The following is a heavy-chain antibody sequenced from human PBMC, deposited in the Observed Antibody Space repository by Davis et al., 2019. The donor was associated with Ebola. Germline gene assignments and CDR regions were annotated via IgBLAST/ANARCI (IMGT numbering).Heavy chain of an antibody. Sequence: GSLRLSCAVSGGSISSGDYSWSWIRQPPGKGREWIGYIYYSGSTNYNPSLKSRVTISVDTSKNQFSLTLSSVTAADTAVYYCASRLGYCSGSSCSRWYNWFDPWGQGTLVTVSS. J-gene: IGHJ5*02. V-gene: IGHV4-61*08. CDR3: ASRLGYCSGSSCSRWYNWFDP. D-gene: IGHD2-15*01. CDR2: IYYSGST. CDR1: GGSISSGDYS.